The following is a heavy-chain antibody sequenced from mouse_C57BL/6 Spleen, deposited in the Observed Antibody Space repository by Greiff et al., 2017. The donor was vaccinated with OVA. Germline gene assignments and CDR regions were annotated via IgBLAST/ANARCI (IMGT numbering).Heavy chain of an antibody. V-gene: IGHV1-26*01. CDR1: GYTFTDYY. CDR3: ARGQQGY. J-gene: IGHJ3*01. Sequence: EVQLQQSGPELVKPGASVKISCKASGYTFTDYYMNWVKQSHGKSLEWIGDINPNNGGTSYNQKFKGKATLTVDKSSSTAYMELRSLTSEDSAVYYCARGQQGYWGQGTLVTVSA. CDR2: INPNNGGT.